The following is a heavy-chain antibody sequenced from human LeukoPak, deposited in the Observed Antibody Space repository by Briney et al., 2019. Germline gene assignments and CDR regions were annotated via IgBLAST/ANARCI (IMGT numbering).Heavy chain of an antibody. V-gene: IGHV4-61*02. CDR3: ARGLWFGELLSAFDY. CDR2: IYTSGST. D-gene: IGHD3-10*01. Sequence: SQTLPLTCTVSGGSISSGSYYWSWIRQPAGKGLEWIGRIYTSGSTNYNPSLKSRVTISVDTSKNQFSLKLSSVTAADTAVYYCARGLWFGELLSAFDYWGQGTLVTVSS. J-gene: IGHJ4*02. CDR1: GGSISSGSYY.